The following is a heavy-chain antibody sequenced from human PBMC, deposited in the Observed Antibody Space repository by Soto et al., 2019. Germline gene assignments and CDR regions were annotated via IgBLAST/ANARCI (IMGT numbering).Heavy chain of an antibody. Sequence: SEPLPDTCSVSGGTISSYYCSWIRQHPGKGLEWIGYIYYSGSTNYNPSLKSRVTISVDTSKNQFSLKLSSVTAADTAVYYCARDTWVGATVTSYYYHYYMDVWVKGTTVTVS. CDR3: ARDTWVGATVTSYYYHYYMDV. CDR1: GGTISSYY. CDR2: IYYSGST. J-gene: IGHJ6*03. V-gene: IGHV4-59*01. D-gene: IGHD4-4*01.